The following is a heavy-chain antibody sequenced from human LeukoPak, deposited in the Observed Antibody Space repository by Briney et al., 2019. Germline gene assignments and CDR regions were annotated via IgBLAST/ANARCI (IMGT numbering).Heavy chain of an antibody. D-gene: IGHD3-9*01. CDR1: GFTFSTYT. CDR2: ISGSSSYI. V-gene: IGHV3-21*01. CDR3: ARDILAGYGMDV. J-gene: IGHJ6*02. Sequence: GGSLRLSCAASGFTFSTYTMNWVRQAPGKGLEWVSSISGSSSYIYYADSVKGRFTISRDNAKNSLYLQMNSLRAEDTAVYYCARDILAGYGMDVWGQGTTVTASS.